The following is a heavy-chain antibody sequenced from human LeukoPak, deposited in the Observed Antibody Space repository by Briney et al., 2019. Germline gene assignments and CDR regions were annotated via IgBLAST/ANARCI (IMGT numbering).Heavy chain of an antibody. Sequence: PSETLSLTCAVYGGSFSDYYWSWIRQPPGKGLEWMGEINHSGSTNYTPSLKSRVTISVDTSKNQFSLKLSSVTAAATALYFCARLASRVLRGIIGSWGQGTLVTVSS. CDR3: ARLASRVLRGIIGS. V-gene: IGHV4-34*01. CDR1: GGSFSDYY. CDR2: INHSGST. J-gene: IGHJ4*02. D-gene: IGHD3-10*01.